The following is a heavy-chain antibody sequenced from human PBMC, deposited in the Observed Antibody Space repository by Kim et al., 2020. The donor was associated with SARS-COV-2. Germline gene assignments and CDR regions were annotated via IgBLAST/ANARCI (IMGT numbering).Heavy chain of an antibody. J-gene: IGHJ5*02. Sequence: SQTLSLTCAVYGGSFSGYYWSWIRQPPGKGLEWIGEINHSGSTNYNPSLKSRVTISVDTSKNQFSLKLSSVTAADTAVYYCARGPEWLRANWFDPWGQGT. V-gene: IGHV4-34*01. D-gene: IGHD5-12*01. CDR2: INHSGST. CDR3: ARGPEWLRANWFDP. CDR1: GGSFSGYY.